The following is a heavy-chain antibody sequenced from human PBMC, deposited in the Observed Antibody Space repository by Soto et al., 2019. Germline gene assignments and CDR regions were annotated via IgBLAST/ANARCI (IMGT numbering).Heavy chain of an antibody. J-gene: IGHJ4*02. V-gene: IGHV3-33*01. CDR3: ARPLRGYSYGFISYFDY. Sequence: QVQLVESGGGVVQPGRSLRLSCAASGFTFSSYGMHWVRQAPGKGLEWVAVIWYDGSNKYYADSVKGRFTISRDNSKNTLYLQMNSLRAVDTAVYYCARPLRGYSYGFISYFDYWGQGTLVTVSS. CDR2: IWYDGSNK. D-gene: IGHD5-18*01. CDR1: GFTFSSYG.